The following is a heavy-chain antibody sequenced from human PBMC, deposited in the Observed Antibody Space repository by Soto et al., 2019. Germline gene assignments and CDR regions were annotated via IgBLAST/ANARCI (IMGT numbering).Heavy chain of an antibody. Sequence: ASVKVSCKASGYTFTSYDINWVRQATGQGLEWMGWMNPNSGNTGYAQKFQGRVTMTRNTSISTAYMELSSLRSEDTAVYYCARETGTPAYYYCYYMDVWGKGTTVT. CDR2: MNPNSGNT. CDR1: GYTFTSYD. J-gene: IGHJ6*03. V-gene: IGHV1-8*01. CDR3: ARETGTPAYYYCYYMDV. D-gene: IGHD1-7*01.